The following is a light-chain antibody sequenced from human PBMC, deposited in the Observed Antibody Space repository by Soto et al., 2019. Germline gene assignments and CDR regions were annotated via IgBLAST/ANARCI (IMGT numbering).Light chain of an antibody. J-gene: IGKJ1*01. CDR3: QHYNNWPPTWT. V-gene: IGKV3D-15*01. CDR2: GAS. Sequence: DIVMTQSPATLSVSPGERATLSCRASQSVTSNLAWYQQKPGQAPRLLIYGASIRATGIPARFSGSGSGTDFTLTISSLQSEEFAVYYCQHYNNWPPTWTFGQGTKVEIK. CDR1: QSVTSN.